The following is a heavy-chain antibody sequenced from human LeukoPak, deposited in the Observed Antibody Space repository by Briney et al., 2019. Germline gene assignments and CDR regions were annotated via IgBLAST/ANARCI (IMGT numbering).Heavy chain of an antibody. CDR2: IRYDGSNT. V-gene: IGHV3-30*02. CDR3: ARDPFPSYDVLTAENWFDP. Sequence: PGGSLRLSCAPSGFTFSTYGMHWFRQAPGKGLEWVAFIRYDGSNTYYADSVKGRFTVSRDNAKNSLYLQMNSLRAEDTAVYYCARDPFPSYDVLTAENWFDPWGQGTLVTVSS. CDR1: GFTFSTYG. D-gene: IGHD3-9*01. J-gene: IGHJ5*02.